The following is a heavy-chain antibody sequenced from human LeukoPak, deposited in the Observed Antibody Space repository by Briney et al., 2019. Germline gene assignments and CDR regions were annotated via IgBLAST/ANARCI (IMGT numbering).Heavy chain of an antibody. V-gene: IGHV3-74*01. J-gene: IGHJ4*02. CDR2: INSDGSAT. Sequence: GGSLRLSCAASGFPFSSYWMHWVRQVPGKGLLWVSRINSDGSATIYADSVRGRFTISRDNAKNSLYLQMNSLRAEDTAVYYCARAKWELLHDLDYWGQGTLVTVSS. CDR3: ARAKWELLHDLDY. CDR1: GFPFSSYW. D-gene: IGHD1-26*01.